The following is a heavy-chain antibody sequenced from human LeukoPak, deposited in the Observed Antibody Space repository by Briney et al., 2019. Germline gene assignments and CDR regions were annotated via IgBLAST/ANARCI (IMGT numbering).Heavy chain of an antibody. Sequence: SETLSLTCTVSGGSISSYYWSWIWQPQGKGLEWIGYIYYSGSTNYNPSLKSRVTISVDTSKNQFSLKLSSVTAADTAVYYCARGKEWSEVHYWGQGTLVTVSS. D-gene: IGHD3-3*01. J-gene: IGHJ4*02. V-gene: IGHV4-59*08. CDR3: ARGKEWSEVHY. CDR1: GGSISSYY. CDR2: IYYSGST.